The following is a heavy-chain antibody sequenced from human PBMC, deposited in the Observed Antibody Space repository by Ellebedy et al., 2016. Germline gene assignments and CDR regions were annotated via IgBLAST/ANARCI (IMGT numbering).Heavy chain of an antibody. D-gene: IGHD3-10*01. CDR2: ISAYNGNT. CDR1: GYTFTSYG. V-gene: IGHV1-18*01. Sequence: ASVKVSCXASGYTFTSYGISWVRQAPGQGLEWMGWISAYNGNTNYAQKLQGRVTMTTDTSTSTAYMELSSLRSEDTAVYYCARVLDTLRFPTPRYWFDPWGQGTLVTVSS. CDR3: ARVLDTLRFPTPRYWFDP. J-gene: IGHJ5*02.